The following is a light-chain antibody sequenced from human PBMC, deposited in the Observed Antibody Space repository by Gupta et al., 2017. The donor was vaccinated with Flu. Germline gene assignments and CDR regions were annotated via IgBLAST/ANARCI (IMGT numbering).Light chain of an antibody. CDR2: SNN. CDR1: SSNLGSNS. J-gene: IGLJ2*01. V-gene: IGLV1-44*01. CDR3: AAWDDSLNGRVV. Sequence: QSMLPQPPSASGTPGQRVTISCSGSSSNLGSNSVNWYQQLPGTAPKLLIYSNNQRPSGVPDRFSASKSGTSASLAISGLQSEDEADYYCAAWDDSLNGRVVFGGGTKLTVL.